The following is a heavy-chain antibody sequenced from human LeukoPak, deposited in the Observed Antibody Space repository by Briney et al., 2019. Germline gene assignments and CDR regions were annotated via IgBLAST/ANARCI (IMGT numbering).Heavy chain of an antibody. V-gene: IGHV3-23*01. CDR3: AKDSSVPYGITE. D-gene: IGHD4-17*01. J-gene: IGHJ4*02. Sequence: GGSLTLSCAASGFTFSKYAMRWVRQAPGKGLEWVSAISPSDGNTFYAGFVKGRFTISRDNYKHTLSLQMNSLRAGDTALYYCAKDSSVPYGITEWGQGTLVTVSS. CDR2: ISPSDGNT. CDR1: GFTFSKYA.